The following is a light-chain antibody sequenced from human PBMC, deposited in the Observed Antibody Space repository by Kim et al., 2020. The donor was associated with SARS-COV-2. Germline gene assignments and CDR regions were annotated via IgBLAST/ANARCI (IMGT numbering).Light chain of an antibody. V-gene: IGKV3-11*01. CDR2: AAS. CDR3: QQRSNWPRT. CDR1: QSVHSH. Sequence: SPGARAPLTCRACQSVHSHFAWYPQKPGPAPRPLINAASNRATGIRARYSGSGSETDFTLTISSLEPEDFAVYYCQQRSNWPRTFGQGTKLEI. J-gene: IGKJ2*01.